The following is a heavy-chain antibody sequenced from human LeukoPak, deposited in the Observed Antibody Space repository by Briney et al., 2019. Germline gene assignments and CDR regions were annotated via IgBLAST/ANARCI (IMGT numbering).Heavy chain of an antibody. CDR2: INHSGST. J-gene: IGHJ5*02. Sequence: SETLSLTCAVYGGSFSGYYWSWIRQPPGKGLEWIGEINHSGSTNYNPSLKSRVTISVDTSKNQFSLKLSSVTAADTAVYYCARGGMTTVTAWGQGTLVTVSS. CDR3: ARGGMTTVTA. D-gene: IGHD4-17*01. V-gene: IGHV4-34*01. CDR1: GGSFSGYY.